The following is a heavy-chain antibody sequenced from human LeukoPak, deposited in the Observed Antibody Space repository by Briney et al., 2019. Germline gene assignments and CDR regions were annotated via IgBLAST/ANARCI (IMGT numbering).Heavy chain of an antibody. D-gene: IGHD4-23*01. CDR2: ISGSGGST. Sequence: GGSLRLSCAASGFTFSSYAMSWVRQAPGKRLEWVSAISGSGGSTYYADSVKGRFTISRDNSKNTLYLQMSSLRAEDTAVYYCAKAPTVVTPFDYWGQGTLVTVSS. CDR1: GFTFSSYA. V-gene: IGHV3-23*01. CDR3: AKAPTVVTPFDY. J-gene: IGHJ4*02.